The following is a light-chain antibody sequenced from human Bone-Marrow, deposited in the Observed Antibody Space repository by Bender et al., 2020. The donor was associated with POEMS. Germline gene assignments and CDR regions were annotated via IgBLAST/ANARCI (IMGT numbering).Light chain of an antibody. J-gene: IGLJ2*01. V-gene: IGLV2-14*01. Sequence: QSALTQPASVSGSPGQSITISCTGTSSDVGAYNYVSWYQHHPGKAPKLMIYELTKRPSGVSDRFSGSKSGHTASLTISGLQSEDEADYFRITYTASNSLIFGGGTKLTVL. CDR2: ELT. CDR3: ITYTASNSLI. CDR1: SSDVGAYNY.